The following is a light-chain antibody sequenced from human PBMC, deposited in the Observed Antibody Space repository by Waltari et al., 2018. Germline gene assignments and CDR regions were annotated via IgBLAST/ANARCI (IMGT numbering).Light chain of an antibody. J-gene: IGLJ2*01. CDR3: GTWDSSLTAGV. CDR2: DND. V-gene: IGLV1-51*01. CDR1: SSNIGNNY. Sequence: QSVLTQPPSVSAAPGQKVTISCSGSSSNIGNNYVSWYQQLPGTAPKLVIYDNDKRPSGVPARFSGSKAGTSATLGITGRQTGDEAYYYCGTWDSSLTAGVFGGGTKLTVL.